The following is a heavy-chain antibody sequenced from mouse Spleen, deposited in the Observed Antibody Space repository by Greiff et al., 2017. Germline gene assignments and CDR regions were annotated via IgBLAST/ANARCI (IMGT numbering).Heavy chain of an antibody. J-gene: IGHJ2*01. Sequence: EVMLVESGGGLVKPGGSLKLSCAASGFTFSDSGMHWVRQAPEKGLEWVAYISSGSSTIYYADTVKGRFTISRDNAKNTLFLQMTSLRSEDTAMYYCAREGFLYYFDYWGQGTTLTVSS. CDR2: ISSGSSTI. V-gene: IGHV5-17*01. CDR1: GFTFSDSG. CDR3: AREGFLYYFDY.